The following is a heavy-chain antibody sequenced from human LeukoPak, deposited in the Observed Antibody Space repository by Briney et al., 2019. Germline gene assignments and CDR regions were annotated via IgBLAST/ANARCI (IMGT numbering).Heavy chain of an antibody. CDR1: GYSFTSYW. J-gene: IGHJ4*02. Sequence: GESLKISCKGSGYSFTSYWIGWVRQMPGKGLEWMGIIYPGDSDTRYSPSFQGQVTISADKSISTAYLQWSSLKASDTAMYYCARGGRAYYDFWSGYRQDYWGQGTLVTVSS. CDR3: ARGGRAYYDFWSGYRQDY. D-gene: IGHD3-3*01. CDR2: IYPGDSDT. V-gene: IGHV5-51*01.